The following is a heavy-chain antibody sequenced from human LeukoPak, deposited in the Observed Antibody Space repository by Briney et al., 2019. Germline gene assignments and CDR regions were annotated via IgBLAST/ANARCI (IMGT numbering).Heavy chain of an antibody. CDR3: ASAPISAAGFSFYFYGMDV. D-gene: IGHD6-13*01. CDR2: MSYSGST. J-gene: IGHJ6*04. V-gene: IGHV4-30-4*01. Sequence: PQTLSLTCSVSGGSISSSGYYWNWIRQPPGRGLEWIGSMSYSGSTFYSPSLKSRVSMSLDKSKSQFSLRVSSARAADTAVYSCASAPISAAGFSFYFYGMDVWGKGTTVTVSS. CDR1: GGSISSSGYY.